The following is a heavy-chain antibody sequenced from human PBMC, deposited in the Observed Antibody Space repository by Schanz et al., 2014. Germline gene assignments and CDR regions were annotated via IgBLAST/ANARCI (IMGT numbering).Heavy chain of an antibody. Sequence: VQLVESGGGLVQPGGSLRLSCEASEFTFSSYGMHWVRQAPGKGLEWVAAMSYDGSIKYYADSVRGRFTISRDRFQNTLYLRMSSLRAEDTAVYYCARPRFDYGEVDYWGQGTLVTVSS. J-gene: IGHJ4*02. CDR2: MSYDGSIK. D-gene: IGHD4-17*01. CDR1: EFTFSSYG. V-gene: IGHV3-33*08. CDR3: ARPRFDYGEVDY.